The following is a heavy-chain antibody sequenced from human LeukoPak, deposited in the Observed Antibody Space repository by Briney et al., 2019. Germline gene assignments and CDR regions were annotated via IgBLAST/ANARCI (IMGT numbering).Heavy chain of an antibody. CDR1: GFTFSSYW. D-gene: IGHD2-15*01. CDR3: AREGCSGGSCLGWFDP. V-gene: IGHV3-48*04. Sequence: GGSLRLSCAASGFTFSSYWMSWVRQAPGKGLEWVSYISSSGSTIYYADSVKGRFTISRDNAKNSLYLQMNSLRAEDTAVYYCAREGCSGGSCLGWFDPWGQGTLVTVSS. J-gene: IGHJ5*02. CDR2: ISSSGSTI.